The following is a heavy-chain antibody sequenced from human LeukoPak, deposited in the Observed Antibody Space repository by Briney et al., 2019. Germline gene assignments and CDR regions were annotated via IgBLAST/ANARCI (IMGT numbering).Heavy chain of an antibody. J-gene: IGHJ4*02. CDR3: ARDRAVEGSSYFDY. D-gene: IGHD1-1*01. V-gene: IGHV1-2*02. Sequence: ASVKVSCKASGYTFTGYYMHWVRQAPGQGLEWMGWINPNSGGTNYAQKFQGRVTMTRDTSISTAYMELSRLRSDDTAVYYCARDRAVEGSSYFDYWGQGTLVTVSS. CDR2: INPNSGGT. CDR1: GYTFTGYY.